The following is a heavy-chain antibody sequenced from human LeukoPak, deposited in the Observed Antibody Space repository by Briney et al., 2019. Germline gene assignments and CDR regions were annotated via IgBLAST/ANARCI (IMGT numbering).Heavy chain of an antibody. V-gene: IGHV4-61*02. CDR3: ARANCSSTSCYIASTFDI. J-gene: IGHJ3*02. CDR2: IYTSGST. D-gene: IGHD2-2*02. CDR1: GGSISSGSYY. Sequence: SETLSLTCTVSGGSISSGSYYWSWIRQPAGKGLEWIGRIYTSGSTNYNPSLKSRVTISVDTSKNQFSLKLSYVTAADTAVYYCARANCSSTSCYIASTFDIWGQGTMVTVSS.